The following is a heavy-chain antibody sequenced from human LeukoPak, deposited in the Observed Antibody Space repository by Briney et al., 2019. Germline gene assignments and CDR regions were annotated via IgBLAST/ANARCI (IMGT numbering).Heavy chain of an antibody. Sequence: SETLSLTCAVSGGSISSGGYSWSWIRQPPGKGLEWIGYIFHRGGTSYNPSLKSRILFSVDTSQNQFSLKLNSVTAADTVVYYCVREILYCSGGSCYRGPFDNWGQGTLVTVSA. CDR2: IFHRGGT. CDR3: VREILYCSGGSCYRGPFDN. D-gene: IGHD2-15*01. CDR1: GGSISSGGYS. V-gene: IGHV4-30-2*05. J-gene: IGHJ4*02.